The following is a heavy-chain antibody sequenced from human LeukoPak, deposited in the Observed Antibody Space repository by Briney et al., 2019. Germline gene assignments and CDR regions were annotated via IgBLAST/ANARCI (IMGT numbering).Heavy chain of an antibody. J-gene: IGHJ4*02. Sequence: SVKVSSKASGGTFSSDAISWGRQAPRQGGEWRGRIIPIVGIANYAQKSQGRVTTTADNSTSTAHMELSSMTSEDTAVYYCARTGVILATPFDYWGQGTLVTVSS. CDR1: GGTFSSDA. CDR3: ARTGVILATPFDY. D-gene: IGHD2-15*01. V-gene: IGHV1-69*04. CDR2: IIPIVGIA.